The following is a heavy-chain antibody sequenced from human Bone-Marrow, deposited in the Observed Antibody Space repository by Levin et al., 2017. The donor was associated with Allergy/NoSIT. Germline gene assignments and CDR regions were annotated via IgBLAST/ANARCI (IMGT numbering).Heavy chain of an antibody. CDR3: ARGIWFGELPYYYYYGMDM. Sequence: PGGSLRLSCGASGFTFNRYVMYWVRQAPGKGLEWVGLMSYDGTTQYYADSAKGRFTISRDISKNMLYLRMSSLRVEDTAVYYCARGIWFGELPYYYYYGMDMWGPGTAVTVS. CDR2: MSYDGTTQ. CDR1: GFTFNRYV. V-gene: IGHV3-30*14. D-gene: IGHD3-10*01. J-gene: IGHJ6*02.